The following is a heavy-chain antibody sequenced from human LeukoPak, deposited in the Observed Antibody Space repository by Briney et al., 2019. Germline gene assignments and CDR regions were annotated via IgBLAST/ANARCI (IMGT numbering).Heavy chain of an antibody. Sequence: GGSLRLSCAASGLIFSNYGMHWVRQAPGKGLDWVTFIRYDGGDKSYADSVKGRFTTSRDNSKNTLSLQLNSLRPEDTGVYYCAKDIRLTNAYYYYMDVWGKGTTVTVSS. J-gene: IGHJ6*03. CDR1: GLIFSNYG. CDR2: IRYDGGDK. V-gene: IGHV3-30*02. D-gene: IGHD3-16*01. CDR3: AKDIRLTNAYYYYMDV.